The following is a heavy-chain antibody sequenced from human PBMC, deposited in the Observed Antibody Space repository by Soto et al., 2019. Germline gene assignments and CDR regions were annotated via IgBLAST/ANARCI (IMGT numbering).Heavy chain of an antibody. CDR3: ARERSGNLGARD. J-gene: IGHJ4*02. CDR2: IWYDGSSQ. V-gene: IGHV3-33*01. D-gene: IGHD1-26*01. CDR1: GFAFSGFG. Sequence: QVHLVESGGGVVQPGRSLRLSCAASGFAFSGFGMHWVRQAPGKGLDWVALIWYDGSSQYYAKSVEGRFTISRDNSKNMLYLQINSLRIEDTADYYCARERSGNLGARDWGQGTLVTVSS.